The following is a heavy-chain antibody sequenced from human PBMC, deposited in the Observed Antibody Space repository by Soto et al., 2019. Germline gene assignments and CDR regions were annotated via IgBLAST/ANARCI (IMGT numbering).Heavy chain of an antibody. D-gene: IGHD3-3*01. CDR1: GFTFSSYG. CDR2: ISYDGSNK. J-gene: IGHJ6*02. V-gene: IGHV3-30*18. CDR3: AKSSPMEMDG. Sequence: QVQLVESGGGVVQPGRSLRLSCAASGFTFSSYGMHWVRQAPGKGLEWVAVISYDGSNKYYADSVKGRFTISRDNSKNTLYLQMNSLRAEDTAVYYCAKSSPMEMDGWGQGSTVTVSS.